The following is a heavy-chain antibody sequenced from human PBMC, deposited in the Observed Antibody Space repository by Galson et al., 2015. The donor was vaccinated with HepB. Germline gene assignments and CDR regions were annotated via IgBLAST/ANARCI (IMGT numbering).Heavy chain of an antibody. Sequence: SLRLSCAASEFTLSTYGMHWVRQAPGKGLEWVAVIWFDGSNKYYADSVKGRFTISRDNSKNTLYLQMNSLRAEDTAVYYCARGYYDSYYYYGMDVWGHGTTVTVSS. CDR3: ARGYYDSYYYYGMDV. CDR1: EFTLSTYG. J-gene: IGHJ6*02. D-gene: IGHD3-22*01. V-gene: IGHV3-33*01. CDR2: IWFDGSNK.